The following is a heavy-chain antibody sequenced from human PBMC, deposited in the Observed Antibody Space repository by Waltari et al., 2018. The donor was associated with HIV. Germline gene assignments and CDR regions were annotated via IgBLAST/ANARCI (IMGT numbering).Heavy chain of an antibody. CDR3: ARDPGWYPCYFDY. CDR1: DYSISSGYY. J-gene: IGHJ4*02. CDR2: IYHSGST. D-gene: IGHD6-19*01. Sequence: QVQLQESGPGLVQPSETLSLTCPVSDYSISSGYYWGWIRQPPGKGLEWIGSIYHSGSTYYNPSLKSRVTISVDTSKNQFSLKLSSVTAADTAVYFCARDPGWYPCYFDYWGQGTLVTVSS. V-gene: IGHV4-38-2*02.